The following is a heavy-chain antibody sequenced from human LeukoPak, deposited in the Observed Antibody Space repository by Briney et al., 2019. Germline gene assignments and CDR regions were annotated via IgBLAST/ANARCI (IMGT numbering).Heavy chain of an antibody. CDR2: INTYTGKA. J-gene: IGHJ3*01. V-gene: IGHV1-18*01. CDR1: GYTFSGYG. CDR3: ARGQYNYALDV. D-gene: IGHD5-24*01. Sequence: WASAKVSCKASGYTFSGYGINWVRQAPGQGLEWVGWINTYTGKAEYAQNYQGRVSVTTDMSTNTAFMEVRNLRSDDTAVYFCARGQYNYALDVWGQGTLLTVSS.